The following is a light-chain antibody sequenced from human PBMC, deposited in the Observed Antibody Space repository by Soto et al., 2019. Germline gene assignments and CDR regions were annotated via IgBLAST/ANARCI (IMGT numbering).Light chain of an antibody. CDR3: CSYAGSYTLWV. Sequence: QSVLTQPRSVSGSPGQSVTISCTGTSSDVGGYNYVSWYQQHPGKAPKLMIYDVSKRPSEVPDRFSGSKSGNTASLTISGLQAEDEADYYCCSYAGSYTLWVFGGGTKLTVL. CDR1: SSDVGGYNY. V-gene: IGLV2-11*01. J-gene: IGLJ3*02. CDR2: DVS.